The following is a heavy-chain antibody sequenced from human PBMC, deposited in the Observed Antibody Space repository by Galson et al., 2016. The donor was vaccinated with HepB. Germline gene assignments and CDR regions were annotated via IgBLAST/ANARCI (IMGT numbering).Heavy chain of an antibody. CDR1: GFSFSDYF. J-gene: IGHJ4*02. D-gene: IGHD3-9*01. V-gene: IGHV3-11*04. Sequence: SLRLSCAASGFSFSDYFMAWIRQAPGKGLEWVSHIRYSGDPMSYADSVTGRFTISRDNDKNSLFLQTNSLRAEDTAVYYCASYPGYFPGNWGQGTLVTVSS. CDR3: ASYPGYFPGN. CDR2: IRYSGDPM.